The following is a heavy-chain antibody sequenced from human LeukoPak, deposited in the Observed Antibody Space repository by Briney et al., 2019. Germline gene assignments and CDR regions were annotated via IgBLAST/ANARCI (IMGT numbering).Heavy chain of an antibody. CDR2: IYYSGST. Sequence: SETLSLTCTVSGGSISSSSYYWGWIRQPPGKGLEWIGSIYYSGSTYYNPSLKSRVTISVDTSKNQFSLKLSSVTAADTAVYYCAKDFALLGYCSGGTCHAGDSWGQGTLVTVSS. CDR3: AKDFALLGYCSGGTCHAGDS. D-gene: IGHD2-15*01. J-gene: IGHJ4*02. V-gene: IGHV4-39*07. CDR1: GGSISSSSYY.